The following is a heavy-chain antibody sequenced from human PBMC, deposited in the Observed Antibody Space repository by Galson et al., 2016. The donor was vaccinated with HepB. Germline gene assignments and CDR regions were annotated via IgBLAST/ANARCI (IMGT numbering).Heavy chain of an antibody. D-gene: IGHD3-22*01. Sequence: SLRLSCAASGFTFTSFAMNWVRQGPGKGLEWVSTLSGSGRSTYYADSVKGRFTISRDNSKNTVYLQMNSLRAEDTAFYYCAKGERIYDSLVAIDYWGQGTLVTVSS. V-gene: IGHV3-23*01. CDR2: LSGSGRST. CDR3: AKGERIYDSLVAIDY. CDR1: GFTFTSFA. J-gene: IGHJ4*02.